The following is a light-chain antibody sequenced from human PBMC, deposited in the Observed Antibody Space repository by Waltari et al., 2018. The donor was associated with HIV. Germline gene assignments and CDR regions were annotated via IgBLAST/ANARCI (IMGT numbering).Light chain of an antibody. V-gene: IGKV3-20*01. CDR3: QQYETSPPMST. CDR2: GAS. CDR1: ENVSSDY. Sequence: EVLLTQSPDTLSLSPGERVTLSCRATENVSSDYLTWYQQRPGRAPRLLLYGASTRATDIPDMFTGSGSGTDFTLTIKRLEPEDFAVYYCQQYETSPPMSTFGQGTRLE. J-gene: IGKJ2*01.